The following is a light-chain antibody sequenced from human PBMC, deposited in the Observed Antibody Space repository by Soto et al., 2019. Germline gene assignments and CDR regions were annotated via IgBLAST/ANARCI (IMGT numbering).Light chain of an antibody. J-gene: IGLJ2*01. V-gene: IGLV2-8*01. Sequence: QSALAQPPSASGSPGQSVTISCTGTSSDVGAYNYVSWYQQHPGKAPKLVIYEVTERPSGVPERFSGSESGSTASLTVSGLQAEDEALYYCASYAGNNNFVLFGGGTKVTVL. CDR1: SSDVGAYNY. CDR2: EVT. CDR3: ASYAGNNNFVL.